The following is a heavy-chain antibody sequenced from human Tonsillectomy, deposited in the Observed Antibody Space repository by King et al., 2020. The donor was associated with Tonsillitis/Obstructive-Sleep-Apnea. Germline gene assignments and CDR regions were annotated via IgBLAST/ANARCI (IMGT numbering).Heavy chain of an antibody. CDR1: GGSISSYY. CDR2: FYYSGST. D-gene: IGHD3-10*01. CDR3: ARGIRGDNDAFDI. J-gene: IGHJ3*02. Sequence: VQLQESGPGLVKPSETLSLTCTVSGGSISSYYWSWIRQPPGKGLEWIGYFYYSGSTNYNPSLKSRVTISVDTSKNQFSLKLSSVTAADTAVYYCARGIRGDNDAFDIWGQGTMVTVSS. V-gene: IGHV4-59*01.